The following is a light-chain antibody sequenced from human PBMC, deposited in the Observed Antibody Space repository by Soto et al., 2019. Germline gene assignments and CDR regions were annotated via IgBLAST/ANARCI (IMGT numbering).Light chain of an antibody. J-gene: IGLJ1*01. CDR2: DVS. CDR3: NSYADSNTYV. Sequence: QSALAQRPSASGSRGRSVTISCTGTSSDVGRYNFVSWYQHHPGKAPKLMIYDVSQRPSGVPDRFSGSKSGNTASLTVSGLQAEDEADYYCNSYADSNTYVFGTGTKVTVL. V-gene: IGLV2-8*01. CDR1: SSDVGRYNF.